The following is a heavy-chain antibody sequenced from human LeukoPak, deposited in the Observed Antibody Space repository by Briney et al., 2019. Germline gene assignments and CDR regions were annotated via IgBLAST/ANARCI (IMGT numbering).Heavy chain of an antibody. V-gene: IGHV4-59*01. D-gene: IGHD4-17*01. CDR2: IFYSGTT. J-gene: IGHJ4*02. CDR3: ARGSHYGDYGY. CDR1: GGSFSGYY. Sequence: SETLSLTCAVYGGSFSGYYWSWIRQPPGKGLEWIGFIFYSGTTNYNPSLKSRVTISVDTSKNQFSLKLSSVTAADTAVYYCARGSHYGDYGYWGQGTLVTVSS.